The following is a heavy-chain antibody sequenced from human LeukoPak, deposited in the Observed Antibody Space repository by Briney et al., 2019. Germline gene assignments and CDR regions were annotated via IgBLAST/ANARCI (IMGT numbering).Heavy chain of an antibody. V-gene: IGHV1-69*06. CDR3: ARGGYCSSTSCYGAAGAFDI. Sequence: SVKVSCKASGYTFTSYGISWVRQAPGQGLEWMGGIIPIFGTANYAQKFQGRVTITADKSTSTAYMELSSLRSEDTAVYYCARGGYCSSTSCYGAAGAFDIWGQGTMVTVSS. CDR1: GYTFTSYG. D-gene: IGHD2-2*03. CDR2: IIPIFGTA. J-gene: IGHJ3*02.